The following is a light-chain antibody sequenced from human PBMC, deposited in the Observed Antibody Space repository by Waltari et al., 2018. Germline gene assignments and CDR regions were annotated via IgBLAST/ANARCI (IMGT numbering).Light chain of an antibody. V-gene: IGLV2-8*01. J-gene: IGLJ1*01. Sequence: QSALTQPPSASGSPGQSVTIPCTGTSSDVGGYHYVSWYQQHPGKAPKLMIYEVSKRPSGVPDRFSGSKSGNTASLTVSGLQADDEADYYCSSYAGSKYVFGTGTKVTVL. CDR1: SSDVGGYHY. CDR3: SSYAGSKYV. CDR2: EVS.